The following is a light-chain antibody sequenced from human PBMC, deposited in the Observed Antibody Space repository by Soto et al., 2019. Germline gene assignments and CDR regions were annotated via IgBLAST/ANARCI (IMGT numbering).Light chain of an antibody. CDR3: AAWDDSLSGHYV. V-gene: IGLV1-47*02. Sequence: QSVLTQPPSASGTPGQRVTMSCSGSSSNIGSNYVYWYQQLPGTAPKLLIYSNNQRPSGVPDRFSGSKSGTSASLAISGLRSEDEAAYYCAAWDDSLSGHYVFGTGTKLTVL. J-gene: IGLJ1*01. CDR2: SNN. CDR1: SSNIGSNY.